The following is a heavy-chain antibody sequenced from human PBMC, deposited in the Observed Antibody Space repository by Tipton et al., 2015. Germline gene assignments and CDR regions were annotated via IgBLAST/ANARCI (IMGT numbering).Heavy chain of an antibody. J-gene: IGHJ6*02. Sequence: TLSLTCNVSGYSLSTGHCWGWVRLSPGKGLEWVANICSSGNAYYNPSLKSRVTMSADASKTHFSLEVNSVAAADTAVYYCARDLEHGMDVWGHGTTVTVPS. CDR2: ICSSGNA. CDR1: GYSLSTGHC. CDR3: ARDLEHGMDV. V-gene: IGHV4-38-2*02. D-gene: IGHD5-24*01.